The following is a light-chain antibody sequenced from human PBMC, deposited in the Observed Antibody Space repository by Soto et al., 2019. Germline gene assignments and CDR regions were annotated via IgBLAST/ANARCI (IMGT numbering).Light chain of an antibody. J-gene: IGKJ1*01. V-gene: IGKV1-39*01. CDR3: QQSYSTSWT. CDR2: AAS. Sequence: DIRMSQSPSSLSASIGERVTITCRASQSISSYVNWYQQKPGKAPKLLIYAASSLQSGVPSRFSGSGSGTDFTLTISSLQPEDFATYYCQQSYSTSWTFGQGTKVDI. CDR1: QSISSY.